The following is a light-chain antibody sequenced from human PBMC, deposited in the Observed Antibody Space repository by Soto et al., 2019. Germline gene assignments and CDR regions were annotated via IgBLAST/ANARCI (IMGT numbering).Light chain of an antibody. CDR3: QQYGSTPLT. CDR1: QSVRSTY. J-gene: IGKJ4*01. CDR2: DAS. Sequence: EIVLKQSPDTLSLSPGERATLSCRARQSVRSTYLAWYQQNPGQAPRFLIYDASSRATGIPARFSGSGSGTDFTLTISRLETEDFAVYYCQQYGSTPLTFGGGTKVDIK. V-gene: IGKV3-20*01.